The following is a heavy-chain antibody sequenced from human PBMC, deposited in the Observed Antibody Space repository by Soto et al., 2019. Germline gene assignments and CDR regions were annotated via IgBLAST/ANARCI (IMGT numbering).Heavy chain of an antibody. D-gene: IGHD2-15*01. CDR3: ARPPLPGYSIHFNS. J-gene: IGHJ4*02. Sequence: GEALKISCKASVYIFIDYWIGWVRQMPGKGLEWMGIVYPRDSDTRYSPSFQGQVTISADRSTGTAFLQWRSLKASDTALYYCARPPLPGYSIHFNSWGQGTLVTVSS. CDR1: VYIFIDYW. V-gene: IGHV5-51*01. CDR2: VYPRDSDT.